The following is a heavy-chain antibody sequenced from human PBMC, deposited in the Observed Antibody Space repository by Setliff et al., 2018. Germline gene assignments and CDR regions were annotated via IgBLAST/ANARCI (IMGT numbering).Heavy chain of an antibody. Sequence: ASVKVSCKPSGHTFVTYYIQWVRQLPDQGLGWLGIFNPSDGRAKYAQKFQGRVTMTMDTSAKTMYMELNNLTFEDTAIYYCALGVLNYFDYWGQGALVTVSS. D-gene: IGHD6-13*01. CDR3: ALGVLNYFDY. V-gene: IGHV1-46*01. CDR1: GHTFVTYY. J-gene: IGHJ4*02. CDR2: FNPSDGRA.